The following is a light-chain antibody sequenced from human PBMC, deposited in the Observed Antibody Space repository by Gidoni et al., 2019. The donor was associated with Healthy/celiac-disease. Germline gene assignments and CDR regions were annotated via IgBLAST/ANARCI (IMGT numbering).Light chain of an antibody. CDR3: QQYNTHWT. J-gene: IGKJ1*01. Sequence: DIQMTQSPSTLSASVGDRVTITCRASQSISSWLAWYQQKPGKAPKLLIYKASSLESGVPSRFSGSGSGTEFTLTISSLRPDDFATYYCQQYNTHWTFGQGTKVEIK. CDR2: KAS. CDR1: QSISSW. V-gene: IGKV1-5*03.